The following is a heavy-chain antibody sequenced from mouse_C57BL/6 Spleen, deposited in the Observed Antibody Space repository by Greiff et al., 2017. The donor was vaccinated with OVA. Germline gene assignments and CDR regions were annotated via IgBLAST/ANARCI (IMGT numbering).Heavy chain of an antibody. D-gene: IGHD1-1*01. V-gene: IGHV5-9-1*02. CDR1: GFTFSSYA. CDR2: ISSGGDYI. Sequence: EVKVVESGEGLVKPGGSLKLSCAASGFTFSSYAMSWVRQTPEKRLEWVAYISSGGDYIYYADTVKGRFTISRDNARNTLYLQMSSLKSEDTAMYYCTRDKEYYGRSSYYYAMDYWGQGTSVTVSS. CDR3: TRDKEYYGRSSYYYAMDY. J-gene: IGHJ4*01.